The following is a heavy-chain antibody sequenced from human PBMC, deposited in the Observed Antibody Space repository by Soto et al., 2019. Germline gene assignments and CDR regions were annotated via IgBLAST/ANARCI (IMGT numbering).Heavy chain of an antibody. J-gene: IGHJ5*02. CDR1: GFTCSSYT. Sequence: GGSLRLSCSASGFTCSSYTMSWFRQAPGKGLEWVSGISATGGSTYYADSVKGRFTFSRDNSKNTLYLQMNSLRAEDTAVYYCAKGFIRDCGGDCTVDTWGQGTLVTVSS. CDR2: ISATGGST. D-gene: IGHD2-21*02. V-gene: IGHV3-23*01. CDR3: AKGFIRDCGGDCTVDT.